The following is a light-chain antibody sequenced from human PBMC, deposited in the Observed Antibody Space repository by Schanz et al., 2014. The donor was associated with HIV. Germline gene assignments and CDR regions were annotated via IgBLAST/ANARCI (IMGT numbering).Light chain of an antibody. CDR1: SSNIGDNL. CDR2: DNN. J-gene: IGLJ3*02. V-gene: IGLV1-51*01. CDR3: QSYDSSLRGWV. Sequence: QSVLTQPPSVSAAPGQKVTISCSGSSSNIGDNLVSWYQHLPGTAPKLLIYDNNKRPSGIPDRFSGSKSGTSATLGITGLQAEDEADYYCQSYDSSLRGWVFGGGTQLTVL.